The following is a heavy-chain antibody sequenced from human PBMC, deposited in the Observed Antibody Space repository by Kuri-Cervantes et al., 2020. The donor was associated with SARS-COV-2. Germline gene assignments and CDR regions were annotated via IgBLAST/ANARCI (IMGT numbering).Heavy chain of an antibody. D-gene: IGHD2-2*01. J-gene: IGHJ4*02. Sequence: ASVKVSCKASGYTFTSYGIIWVRQAPGQGLEWMGWISAYNGNTNYAQKLQGRVTMTTDTSTSTAYMELRSLRSDDTAVYYCARSDCSSTSCYADPFDYWGQGTLVTVSS. CDR2: ISAYNGNT. CDR1: GYTFTSYG. CDR3: ARSDCSSTSCYADPFDY. V-gene: IGHV1-18*01.